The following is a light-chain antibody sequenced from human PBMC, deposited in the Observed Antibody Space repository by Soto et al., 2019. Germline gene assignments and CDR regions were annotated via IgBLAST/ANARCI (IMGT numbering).Light chain of an antibody. CDR3: QQSYSPLAFT. CDR2: AAS. CDR1: QTIRTY. J-gene: IGKJ4*01. V-gene: IGKV1-39*01. Sequence: DIPMTQSPSSLSASVGDRVTITCRASQTIRTYLNWYQQKPGTAPTPLIFAASSLQTGVPSRFSGSGSGTDFTLTISSLQPEDFATYYCQQSYSPLAFTFGGGTKVESK.